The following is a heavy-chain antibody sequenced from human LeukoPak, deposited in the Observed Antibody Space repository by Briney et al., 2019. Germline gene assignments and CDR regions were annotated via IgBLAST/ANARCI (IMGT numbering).Heavy chain of an antibody. V-gene: IGHV1-46*01. CDR1: GYSFTSYY. Sequence: ASVKVSCKTSGYSFTSYYMHWVRQAPGQGLEWMGIIDPSGGSTNYAQKFQGRITMTRDTSTSTVYMELSSLRSEDTAIYYCATLGSGSSPIIDFDFWGQGTLVTVSS. D-gene: IGHD3-10*01. CDR3: ATLGSGSSPIIDFDF. J-gene: IGHJ4*02. CDR2: IDPSGGST.